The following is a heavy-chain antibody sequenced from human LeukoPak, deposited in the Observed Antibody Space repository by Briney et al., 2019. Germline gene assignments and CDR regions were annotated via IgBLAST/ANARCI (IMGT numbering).Heavy chain of an antibody. CDR1: GFTFSSYS. CDR3: ARDLACSSRTFDY. J-gene: IGHJ4*02. CDR2: ISSSSSYI. Sequence: GGSLRLSCAASGFTFSSYSMNWVRQAPGKGLEWVSSISSSSSYIYYADSVKGRFTISRDNAKNSLYLQMNSLRAEDTAVYYCARDLACSSRTFDYWGQGTLVTVSS. V-gene: IGHV3-21*01. D-gene: IGHD6-13*01.